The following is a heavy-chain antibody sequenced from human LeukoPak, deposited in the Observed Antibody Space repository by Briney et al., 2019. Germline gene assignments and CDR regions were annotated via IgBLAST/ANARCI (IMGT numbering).Heavy chain of an antibody. D-gene: IGHD1-26*01. CDR2: IYHSGST. J-gene: IGHJ4*02. Sequence: SETLSLTCAVSGGSISSSNWWSWVRQAPGKGREWIGEIYHSGSTNYSPSLKSRVTISVDKSKNQFSLKLNSVTAADTAVYYCARHSGNYHFDYWGQGTLVTVSS. CDR3: ARHSGNYHFDY. V-gene: IGHV4-4*02. CDR1: GGSISSSNW.